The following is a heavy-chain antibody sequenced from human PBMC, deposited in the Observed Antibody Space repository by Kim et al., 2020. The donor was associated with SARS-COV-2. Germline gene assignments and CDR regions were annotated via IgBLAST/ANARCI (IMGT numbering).Heavy chain of an antibody. CDR3: AKAVVGSGWFDP. J-gene: IGHJ5*02. CDR1: GFTFDDYA. CDR2: ISWNSGSI. Sequence: LRLSCAASGFTFDDYAMHWVRQAPGKGLEWVSGISWNSGSIGYADSVKGRFTISRDNAKNSLYLQMNSLRAEDTALYYCAKAVVGSGWFDPWGQGTL. V-gene: IGHV3-9*01. D-gene: IGHD2-2*01.